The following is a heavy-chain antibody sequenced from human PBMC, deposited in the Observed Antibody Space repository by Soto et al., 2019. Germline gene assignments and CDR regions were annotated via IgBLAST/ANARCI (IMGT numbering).Heavy chain of an antibody. V-gene: IGHV1-18*01. D-gene: IGHD1-26*01. Sequence: QVQLVQSGDEVKKPGASVKVSCKASGYTFTSSAISWVRQAPGQGLEWMGWISPYNGNTQFAQNFQGRVTMATDTSTSTAYRELRSLISDDTAVYYCARDPHLSGSISGGGDAFDIWGQGTMVTVSS. CDR1: GYTFTSSA. CDR2: ISPYNGNT. CDR3: ARDPHLSGSISGGGDAFDI. J-gene: IGHJ3*02.